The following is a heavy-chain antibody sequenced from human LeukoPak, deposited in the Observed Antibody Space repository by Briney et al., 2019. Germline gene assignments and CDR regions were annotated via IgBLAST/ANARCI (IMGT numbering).Heavy chain of an antibody. CDR2: IYSRGLTRGST. J-gene: IGHJ4*02. Sequence: SETLSLTCTVSGGSISSYYWSWIRQPPGKGLEWIGYIYSRGLTRGSTNYNPSLKSRVTISVDTSKNQFSLKLSSVTAADTAVYYCARDREYSGSYYRYFDYWGQGTLVTVSS. CDR3: ARDREYSGSYYRYFDY. CDR1: GGSISSYY. V-gene: IGHV4-59*01. D-gene: IGHD1-26*01.